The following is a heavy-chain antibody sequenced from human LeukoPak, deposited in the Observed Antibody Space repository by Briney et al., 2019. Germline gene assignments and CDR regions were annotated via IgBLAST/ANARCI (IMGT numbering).Heavy chain of an antibody. D-gene: IGHD6-13*01. Sequence: SETLSLTCTVSGGSISSSSYYWGWIRQPPGKGLEWIGSIYYSGSTYYNPSLKSRVTISVDTSKNQFSLKLSSVAAADTAVYYCARHETAAGPYYFDYWGQGTLVTVSS. CDR1: GGSISSSSYY. CDR3: ARHETAAGPYYFDY. J-gene: IGHJ4*02. V-gene: IGHV4-39*01. CDR2: IYYSGST.